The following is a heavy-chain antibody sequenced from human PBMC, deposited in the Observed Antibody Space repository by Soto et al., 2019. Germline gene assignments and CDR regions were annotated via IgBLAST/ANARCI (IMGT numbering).Heavy chain of an antibody. V-gene: IGHV1-8*01. CDR3: ARGLKYGDYSRWFGP. Sequence: QVQLVQSGAEVKKPGASVKVSCKASGYIFTNYDINWVRQATGQGLEYLGWINPNSGNTGYVQKCKGRCTMTRNPSINRAYMELNSLRSEDTAVYYCARGLKYGDYSRWFGPWGQGTLVTVSS. D-gene: IGHD4-17*01. J-gene: IGHJ5*02. CDR2: INPNSGNT. CDR1: GYIFTNYD.